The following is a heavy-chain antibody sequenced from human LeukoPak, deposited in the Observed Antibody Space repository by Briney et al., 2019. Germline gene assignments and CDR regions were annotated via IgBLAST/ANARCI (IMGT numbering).Heavy chain of an antibody. CDR2: IGRRGDST. J-gene: IGHJ4*02. CDR1: GFTFSSYA. CDR3: AKDSPPYFFDY. Sequence: PGGSLRLSCAASGFTFSSYAMSWVRQAPWKGLEWVSAIGRRGDSTYYADSVKGRFTISRDNSKNTPYLQINTLRAGDTAVYYCAKDSPPYFFDYWGQGTLVIVSS. V-gene: IGHV3-23*01.